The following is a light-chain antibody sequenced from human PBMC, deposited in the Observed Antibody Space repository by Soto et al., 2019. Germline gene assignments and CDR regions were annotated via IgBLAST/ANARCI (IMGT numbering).Light chain of an antibody. Sequence: EVVMTQSPATLSMSPGERATLSCRASQSVGTNLAWYQQKPGKSPRLLMYGASTGATGIPARFSGSGSGTEFTLTISSLQSEDFAIYYCQQYNDWTWTFGQGTKVEMK. CDR3: QQYNDWTWT. J-gene: IGKJ1*01. CDR1: QSVGTN. V-gene: IGKV3D-15*01. CDR2: GAS.